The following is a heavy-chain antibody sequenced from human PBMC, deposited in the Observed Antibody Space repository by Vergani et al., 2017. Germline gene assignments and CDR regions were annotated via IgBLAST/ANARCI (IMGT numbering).Heavy chain of an antibody. CDR2: INAGNGNT. CDR1: GYTFTSYA. Sequence: QVQLVQSGAEVKKPGASVKVSCKASGYTFTSYAMHWVRQAPGQRLEWMGWINAGNGNTKYSQKFQGRVTITRDTSASTAYMELSSLRSEETAVYYCARDSSSWSNWFDPWGQGTLVTVSS. V-gene: IGHV1-3*01. D-gene: IGHD6-13*01. CDR3: ARDSSSWSNWFDP. J-gene: IGHJ5*02.